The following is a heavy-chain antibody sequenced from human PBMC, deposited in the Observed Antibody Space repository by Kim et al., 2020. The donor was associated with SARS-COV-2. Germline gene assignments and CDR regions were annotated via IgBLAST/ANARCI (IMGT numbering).Heavy chain of an antibody. V-gene: IGHV4-59*01. D-gene: IGHD4-17*01. J-gene: IGHJ4*02. CDR3: ARALDYGDYLPFDY. Sequence: NPSLKSRVTISVDTSKNQFSLKLSSVTAADTAVYYCARALDYGDYLPFDYWGQGTLVTVSS.